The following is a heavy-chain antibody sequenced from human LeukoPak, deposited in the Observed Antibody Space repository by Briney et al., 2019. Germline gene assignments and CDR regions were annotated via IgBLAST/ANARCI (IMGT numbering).Heavy chain of an antibody. J-gene: IGHJ4*02. CDR2: ISYGGTTK. D-gene: IGHD3-9*01. CDR3: AKAESPEILSGYYRSYFDH. Sequence: PGGSLRLSCAASGFTFSSSAMHWVRQAPGKGLEWVAVISYGGTTKIYAESVKGRFTISRDNSKDTLYLQMNSLTTEDTAVYYCAKAESPEILSGYYRSYFDHWGQGTLVTVSS. CDR1: GFTFSSSA. V-gene: IGHV3-30*04.